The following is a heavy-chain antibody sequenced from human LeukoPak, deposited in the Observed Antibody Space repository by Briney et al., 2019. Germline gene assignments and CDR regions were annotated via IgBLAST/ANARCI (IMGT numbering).Heavy chain of an antibody. D-gene: IGHD3-10*01. CDR2: MNPNSGNT. V-gene: IGHV1-8*01. CDR1: GYTFTSYD. Sequence: GASVKVSCKASGYTFTSYDINWVRQATGQGLEWMGWMNPNSGNTGYAQKFQGRVTMTTDTSTSTAYMELRRLRSDDTAVYYCTRDYSGDYWGQGTLVTVSS. CDR3: TRDYSGDY. J-gene: IGHJ4*02.